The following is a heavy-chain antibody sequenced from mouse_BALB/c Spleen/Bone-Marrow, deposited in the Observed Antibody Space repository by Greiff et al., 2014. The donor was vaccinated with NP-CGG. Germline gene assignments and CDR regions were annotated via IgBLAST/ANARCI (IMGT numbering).Heavy chain of an antibody. CDR2: ISSGSSTI. D-gene: IGHD2-4*01. Sequence: VQLQQSGGGLVQPGGSRKLSCAASGFTFSSFGMHWVRQAPEKGLEWVAYISSGSSTIYYADTVKGRFTISRDNPKNTLFLQMTSLRSEDTAMYYCASDYDYFDYWGRGTTLTVSS. CDR1: GFTFSSFG. CDR3: ASDYDYFDY. J-gene: IGHJ2*01. V-gene: IGHV5-17*02.